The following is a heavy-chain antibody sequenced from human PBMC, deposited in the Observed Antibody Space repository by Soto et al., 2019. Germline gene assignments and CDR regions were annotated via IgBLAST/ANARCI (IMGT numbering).Heavy chain of an antibody. Sequence: QVQLQQSGPGLVKPSQTLSLTCDISGDSVSSNRAGWSWIRQSPSRGLEWLGRTYYRSKWYFDYTVSVKSRIALNPYTAKNQFSLQLNSVTPEDTAVYDCAKEGLVRGSSHGWFGPWGQGILDPVSS. J-gene: IGHJ5*02. CDR1: GDSVSSNRAG. CDR2: TYYRSKWYF. D-gene: IGHD3-10*01. CDR3: AKEGLVRGSSHGWFGP. V-gene: IGHV6-1*01.